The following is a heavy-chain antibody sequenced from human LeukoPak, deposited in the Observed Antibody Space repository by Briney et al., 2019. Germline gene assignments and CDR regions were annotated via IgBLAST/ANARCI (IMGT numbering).Heavy chain of an antibody. D-gene: IGHD1-26*01. J-gene: IGHJ6*04. CDR3: ARTPYSGSSLQYYHLDA. Sequence: PGESLRLSCAASGFSLSTYGIHWVRQTPGGGPEWLTYIRFDGTSKYYATSVKGRFSISRDNSANTAYLHMSSLRAEDTALYYCARTPYSGSSLQYYHLDAWGKGTTVTVSS. CDR2: IRFDGTSK. V-gene: IGHV3-30*02. CDR1: GFSLSTYG.